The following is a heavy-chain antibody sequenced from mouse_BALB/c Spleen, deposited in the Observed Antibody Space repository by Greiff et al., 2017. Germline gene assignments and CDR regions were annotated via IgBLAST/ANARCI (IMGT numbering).Heavy chain of an antibody. Sequence: EVHLVESGPELEKPGASVKISCKASGYSFTGYNMNWVKQSNGKSLEWIGNIDPYYGGTSYNQKFKSKATLTVDKSSITAYMQLKSLTSEDSSVYYFSRCYYFDYWGQGTTLTVSS. V-gene: IGHV1-39*01. J-gene: IGHJ2*01. CDR1: GYSFTGYN. CDR2: IDPYYGGT. CDR3: SRCYYFDY.